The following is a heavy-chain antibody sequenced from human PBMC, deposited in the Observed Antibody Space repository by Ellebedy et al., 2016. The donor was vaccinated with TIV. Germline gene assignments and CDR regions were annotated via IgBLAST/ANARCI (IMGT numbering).Heavy chain of an antibody. D-gene: IGHD2-2*01. V-gene: IGHV1-18*01. J-gene: IGHJ4*02. CDR1: GYTLTKLS. CDR2: IGTYSGHT. Sequence: AASVKVSCKASGYTLTKLSMHWVRQAPGKGPEWMGWIGTYSGHTNYARKFQGRVTMTTDTFTSTAYMELRSLTSDDTAVYYCARDFHCTSNNCYERPSLYYFDSWGQGTLVTVSS. CDR3: ARDFHCTSNNCYERPSLYYFDS.